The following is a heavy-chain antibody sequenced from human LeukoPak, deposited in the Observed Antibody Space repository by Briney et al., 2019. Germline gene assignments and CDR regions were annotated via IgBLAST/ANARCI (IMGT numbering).Heavy chain of an antibody. CDR1: GFTFSEDY. D-gene: IGHD7-27*01. CDR3: GRGHWGLDY. J-gene: IGHJ4*02. Sequence: GGSLRLSCAASGFTFSEDYMTWIRQTPGKWLEWVSFISNSGTIVYYAESVKGRFTISRDNAKNSLYLQMNSLRVEDTAVYYCGRGHWGLDYWGQGTLVTVS. V-gene: IGHV3-11*04. CDR2: ISNSGTIV.